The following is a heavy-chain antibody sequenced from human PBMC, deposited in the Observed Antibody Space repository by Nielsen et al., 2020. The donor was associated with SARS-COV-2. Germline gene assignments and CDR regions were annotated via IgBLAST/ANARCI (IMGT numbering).Heavy chain of an antibody. V-gene: IGHV3-7*05. CDR1: GISITSYW. CDR2: IKEDGSER. CDR3: ARDKYYYDSSGPGFDP. Sequence: GESLKISCAASGISITSYWMNWVRQVPGKGLEWVASIKEDGSERYFVDSVKGRFTISRDNAKNSLYLRMNSLRAEDTAVYYCARDKYYYDSSGPGFDPWGQGTLVTVSS. J-gene: IGHJ5*02. D-gene: IGHD3-22*01.